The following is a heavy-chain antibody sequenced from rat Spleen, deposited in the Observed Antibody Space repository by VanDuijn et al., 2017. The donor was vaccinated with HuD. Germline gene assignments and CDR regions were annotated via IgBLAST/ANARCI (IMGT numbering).Heavy chain of an antibody. Sequence: VQLKESGPGLVQPSQTLSLTCTVSGFSLTSNSVSWIRQPPGKGLEWIASITHNDGNTYYPDSVKGRFTISRDNAENTVYLQMNSLRSEDTATYYCAVAGYGYWGQGVMVTVAS. J-gene: IGHJ2*01. CDR2: ITHNDGNT. D-gene: IGHD1-3*01. CDR1: GFSLTSNS. CDR3: AVAGYGY. V-gene: IGHV5-31*01.